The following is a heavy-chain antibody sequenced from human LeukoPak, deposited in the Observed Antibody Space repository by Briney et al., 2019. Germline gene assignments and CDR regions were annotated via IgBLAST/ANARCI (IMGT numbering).Heavy chain of an antibody. D-gene: IGHD6-19*01. CDR1: GGTFSSYA. CDR2: IIPIFGTA. CDR3: ARDRDDSSGKFDY. J-gene: IGHJ4*02. Sequence: ASVKVSCKASGGTFSSYATSWVRQAPGQGLEWMGGIIPIFGTANYAQKFQGRVTITADESTSIAYMELSSLRSEDTAVYYCARDRDDSSGKFDYWGQGTLVTVSS. V-gene: IGHV1-69*13.